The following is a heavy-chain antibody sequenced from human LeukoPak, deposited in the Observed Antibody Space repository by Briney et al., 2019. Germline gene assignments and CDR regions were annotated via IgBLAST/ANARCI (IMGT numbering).Heavy chain of an antibody. CDR3: ARDLGQYYDTSDNWFDP. V-gene: IGHV3-23*01. J-gene: IGHJ5*02. CDR1: GFTFSSYA. Sequence: GGSLRLSCAASGFTFSSYAMHWVRQAPGKGLEWVSTISGSDGDTYYADSVKGRFTISRDNAKNTLNLQMNSLRAEDTAVYYCARDLGQYYDTSDNWFDPWGQGTLVTVSS. CDR2: ISGSDGDT. D-gene: IGHD3-22*01.